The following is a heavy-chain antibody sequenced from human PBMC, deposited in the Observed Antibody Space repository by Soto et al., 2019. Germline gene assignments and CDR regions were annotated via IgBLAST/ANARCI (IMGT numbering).Heavy chain of an antibody. Sequence: ASVKVSCKASGYTFTSYGSSWVRQAPGQGLEWMGWISAYNGNTNYAQKLQGRVTMTTDTSTSTAYMELRSLRSDATVVYYCARGGSGKVFDDAFDIWGQGTMVTVSS. CDR1: GYTFTSYG. CDR3: ARGGSGKVFDDAFDI. J-gene: IGHJ3*02. D-gene: IGHD3-10*01. V-gene: IGHV1-18*01. CDR2: ISAYNGNT.